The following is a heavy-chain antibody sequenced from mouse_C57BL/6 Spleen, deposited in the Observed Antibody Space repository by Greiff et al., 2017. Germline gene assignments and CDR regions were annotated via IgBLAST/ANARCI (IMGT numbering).Heavy chain of an antibody. CDR2: IRNKANNHAT. CDR1: GFTFSDAW. Sequence: EVKLMESGGGLVQPGGSMKLSCAASGFTFSDAWMDWVRQSPEKGLEWVAEIRNKANNHATYYAESVKGRFTISRDDSKSSVYLQMNSLRAEDTGIYYCTRRPGSSPYYAAMDYWGQGTSVTVSS. D-gene: IGHD1-1*01. J-gene: IGHJ4*01. V-gene: IGHV6-6*01. CDR3: TRRPGSSPYYAAMDY.